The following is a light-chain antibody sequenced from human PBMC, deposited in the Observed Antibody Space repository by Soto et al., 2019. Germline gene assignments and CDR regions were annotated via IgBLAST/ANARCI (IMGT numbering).Light chain of an antibody. Sequence: QFVLTQPVSVSGSPGRSITISCIGTSSDVGGYNSVSWYQHHPGNAPKLILYDVGDRRSVVSYRFSGSKSGNTASLTISGLQAADEADYFCSSYTSSMTNVFGSGTKVTVL. CDR1: SSDVGGYNS. J-gene: IGLJ1*01. V-gene: IGLV2-14*03. CDR2: DVG. CDR3: SSYTSSMTNV.